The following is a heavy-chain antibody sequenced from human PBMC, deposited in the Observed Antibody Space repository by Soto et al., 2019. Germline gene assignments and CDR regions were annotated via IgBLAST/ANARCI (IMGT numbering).Heavy chain of an antibody. Sequence: SVKVSCKASGGTFSSYAISWVRQAPGQGLEWMGGIIPIFGTANYAQKFQGRVTITADESTSTAYMELSSLRSEDTAVYYCAGDVITGRREVYYYYGMDVWGQGTTVTVSS. V-gene: IGHV1-69*13. CDR1: GGTFSSYA. J-gene: IGHJ6*02. CDR3: AGDVITGRREVYYYYGMDV. D-gene: IGHD3-16*01. CDR2: IIPIFGTA.